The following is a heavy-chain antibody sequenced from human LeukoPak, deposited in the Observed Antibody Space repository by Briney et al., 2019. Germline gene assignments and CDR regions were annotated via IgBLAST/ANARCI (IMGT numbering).Heavy chain of an antibody. D-gene: IGHD3-10*01. Sequence: GGSLRLSCAASGFTFSSYAMHRVRQAPGKGLEWVAVISYDGSNKYYADSVKGRFTISRDNSKNTLYLQMNSLRAEDTAVYYCARDGSGQWPIGFWGQGTLVTVSS. J-gene: IGHJ4*02. CDR2: ISYDGSNK. CDR1: GFTFSSYA. CDR3: ARDGSGQWPIGF. V-gene: IGHV3-30-3*01.